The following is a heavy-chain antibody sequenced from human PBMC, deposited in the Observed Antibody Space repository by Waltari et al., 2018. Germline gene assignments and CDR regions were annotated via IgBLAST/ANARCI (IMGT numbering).Heavy chain of an antibody. Sequence: EVQLLESGGGLVQPGGSLRLSCAASEFTFSSYAMNWVRQAPGKGLEGVSTMSGRGGNTYYADSVKGRFTISRDNSKNTLYLQMNSLRAEDTAVDYCAKDPAGTYYFEYWGQGTLVTVSS. CDR1: EFTFSSYA. J-gene: IGHJ4*02. D-gene: IGHD6-19*01. CDR2: MSGRGGNT. V-gene: IGHV3-23*01. CDR3: AKDPAGTYYFEY.